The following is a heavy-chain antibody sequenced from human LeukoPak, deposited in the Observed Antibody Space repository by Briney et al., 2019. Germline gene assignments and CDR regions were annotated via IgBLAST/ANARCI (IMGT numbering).Heavy chain of an antibody. CDR3: ARELVSSGTGYFDL. CDR2: ITGSTTRT. CDR1: GFTFGNFG. D-gene: IGHD3-10*02. Sequence: GGSLRLSCEASGFTFGNFGMTWVRQAPGKGLQWVSGITGSTTRTYYAASVKGRFTVSRDNSQNTLRLQMNSLRADDTAVYYCARELVSSGTGYFDLWGRGTLVTVSS. J-gene: IGHJ2*01. V-gene: IGHV3-23*01.